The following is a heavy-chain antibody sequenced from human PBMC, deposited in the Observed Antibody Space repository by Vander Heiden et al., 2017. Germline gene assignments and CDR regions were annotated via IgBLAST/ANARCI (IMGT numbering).Heavy chain of an antibody. D-gene: IGHD6-6*01. V-gene: IGHV3-15*01. CDR2: IKSKSDGGTT. CDR3: TTDRGIARRPLFDY. J-gene: IGHJ4*02. CDR1: GLSFPNAW. Sequence: EVQLVQSGGGLVKPGESLRLSCATTGLSFPNAWMGWVRQVPGRGLEWVGRIKSKSDGGTTDYATPVKGRFTISTEDSKNTMFLQMRSLTTEDSAVYYCTTDRGIARRPLFDYWGQGTLVTVSS.